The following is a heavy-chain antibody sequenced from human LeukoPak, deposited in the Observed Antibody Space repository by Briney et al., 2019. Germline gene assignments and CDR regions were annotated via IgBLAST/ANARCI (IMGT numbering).Heavy chain of an antibody. CDR2: IYNSGTT. D-gene: IGHD3-9*01. V-gene: IGHV3-53*01. CDR1: GFSVSSNY. Sequence: GGSLRLSCAASGFSVSSNYMSWVRQAPGKGLEWVAVIYNSGTTKYADSVKGRFTIARDSSKNTLYLQMNSLRVEDTAVYYCARSSHYDILTGYSEEDAFDIWGQGTMVTVSS. J-gene: IGHJ3*02. CDR3: ARSSHYDILTGYSEEDAFDI.